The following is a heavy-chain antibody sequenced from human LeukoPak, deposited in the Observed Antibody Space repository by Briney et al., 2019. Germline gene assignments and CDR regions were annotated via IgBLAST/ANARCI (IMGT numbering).Heavy chain of an antibody. CDR1: GYSFTNYW. Sequence: PGESLKISCKGSGYSFTNYWITWVRQMPGKGLEWMGRVDPSDSYTNYSPSFQGHVTISTDKSTSTAYLQWSSLKASDTAMYYCARRAGTDYYYGMDVWGQGTTVTVSS. CDR2: VDPSDSYT. CDR3: ARRAGTDYYYGMDV. V-gene: IGHV5-10-1*01. J-gene: IGHJ6*02. D-gene: IGHD6-19*01.